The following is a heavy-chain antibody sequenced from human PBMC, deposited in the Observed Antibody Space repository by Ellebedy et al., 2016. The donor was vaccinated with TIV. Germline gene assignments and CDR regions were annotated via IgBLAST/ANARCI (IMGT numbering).Heavy chain of an antibody. CDR2: ISYDGSHK. D-gene: IGHD1-26*01. V-gene: IGHV3-30*04. CDR1: GFTFSSYA. CDR3: ARVSGGSYLGVGCLDY. Sequence: GESLKISCAASGFTFSSYAMHWVRQAPGKGLEWVAVISYDGSHKYYADSVKGRFTISRDNSNNTLYLQMNSLRPEDTAVYYCARVSGGSYLGVGCLDYWGQGTLVTVSS. J-gene: IGHJ4*02.